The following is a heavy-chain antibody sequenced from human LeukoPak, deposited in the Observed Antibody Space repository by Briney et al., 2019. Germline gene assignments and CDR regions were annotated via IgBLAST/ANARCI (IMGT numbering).Heavy chain of an antibody. J-gene: IGHJ4*02. CDR1: GFSFTSYW. V-gene: IGHV5-51*01. CDR3: ARRELGILYYFDY. CDR2: IYPSDSDT. Sequence: GESLKISCKGSGFSFTSYWIGWVRQLPGKGLEWMGIIYPSDSDTTYSPSFQGQVTISADKSISTAYLQWSSLKASDTAIYYCARRELGILYYFDYWGQGTLVTVSS. D-gene: IGHD7-27*01.